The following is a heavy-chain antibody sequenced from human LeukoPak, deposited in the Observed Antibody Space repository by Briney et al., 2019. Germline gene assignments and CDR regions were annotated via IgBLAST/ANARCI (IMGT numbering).Heavy chain of an antibody. J-gene: IGHJ5*02. V-gene: IGHV1-18*01. CDR1: GYTFTSYG. CDR3: ARGGDYDILTGQNWFDP. D-gene: IGHD3-9*01. CDR2: ISAYNGNT. Sequence: GASVKVSCKASGYTFTSYGISWVRQAPGQGLEWMGWISAYNGNTNYAQKLQGRVTMTTDTSTSTAYMELRSLRSDDTAVYYCARGGDYDILTGQNWFDPWGQGTLVTVSS.